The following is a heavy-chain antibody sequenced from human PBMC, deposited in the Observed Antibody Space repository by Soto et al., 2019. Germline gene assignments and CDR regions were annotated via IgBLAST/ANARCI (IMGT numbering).Heavy chain of an antibody. CDR3: ARTSHGDIDY. V-gene: IGHV4-34*01. Sequence: SETLSLTCAVYGGSFSGYYWSWIRQPPGKGLEWIGEINHSGSTNYNPSLKSRVTISVDTSKNQFSLKLSSVTAADTAVYYCARTSHGDIDYWGQGTLVTVSS. D-gene: IGHD4-17*01. J-gene: IGHJ4*02. CDR2: INHSGST. CDR1: GGSFSGYY.